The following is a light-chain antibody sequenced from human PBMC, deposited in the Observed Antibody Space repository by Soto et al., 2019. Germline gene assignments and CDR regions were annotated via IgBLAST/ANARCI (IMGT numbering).Light chain of an antibody. CDR1: QTVSNNY. V-gene: IGKV3-20*01. CDR3: QQYGGSPLT. CDR2: GAS. Sequence: EIVLTQFPGTLSSSPGERVTLSCRASQTVSNNYLAWYQQSPGQAPRLLIYGASSRATGIPGRFAGSGSGTDFTLTIDILEPEDFAMYYCQQYGGSPLTFGGRTKVDIK. J-gene: IGKJ4*01.